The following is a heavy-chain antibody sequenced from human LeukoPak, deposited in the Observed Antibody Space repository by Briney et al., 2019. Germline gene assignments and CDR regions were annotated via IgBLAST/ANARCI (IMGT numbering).Heavy chain of an antibody. CDR1: GYSFTTYW. CDR2: INPGDSDI. D-gene: IGHD3-3*01. CDR3: ARDFWSGYGVNWFDP. V-gene: IGHV5-51*01. Sequence: GESLKISCKGSGYSFTTYWIGWVRQMPGEGLEWMGIINPGDSDIRYSPSFQGQVTISVDKSISTAYLQWSSLKASDTAMYYCARDFWSGYGVNWFDPWGQGTLVTVSS. J-gene: IGHJ5*02.